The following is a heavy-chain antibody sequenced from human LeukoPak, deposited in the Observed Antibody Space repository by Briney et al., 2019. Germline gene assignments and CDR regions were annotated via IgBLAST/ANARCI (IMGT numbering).Heavy chain of an antibody. J-gene: IGHJ4*02. CDR1: GYTFTSFG. Sequence: ASVKVSCKASGYTFTSFGISWVRQAPGQGAEWMGWIGAYNGNTKYGQKLQGRVTMTTDTSTSTAYMELRSLRSDDAAVYYCARDQMNIAAAGAYFDYWGQGTLVTVSS. V-gene: IGHV1-18*01. CDR2: IGAYNGNT. D-gene: IGHD6-13*01. CDR3: ARDQMNIAAAGAYFDY.